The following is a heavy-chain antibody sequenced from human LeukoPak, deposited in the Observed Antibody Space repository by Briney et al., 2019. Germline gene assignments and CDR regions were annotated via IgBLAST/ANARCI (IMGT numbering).Heavy chain of an antibody. V-gene: IGHV1-18*01. J-gene: IGHJ3*02. D-gene: IGHD1-1*01. CDR1: GYNFMTFG. Sequence: ASVKVSCKASGYNFMTFGVSWVRQAPGQGLQWMGWISPSSGNTNSAQKSQGRLSMSTDTSTGIAYMHLRSLTPDDTALYYCARAGTTVTGGDAFDIWSQGTMVIVSA. CDR2: ISPSSGNT. CDR3: ARAGTTVTGGDAFDI.